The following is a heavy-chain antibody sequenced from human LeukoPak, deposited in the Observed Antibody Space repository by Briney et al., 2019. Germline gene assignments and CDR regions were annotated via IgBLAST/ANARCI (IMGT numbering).Heavy chain of an antibody. V-gene: IGHV1-18*01. CDR2: ISAYNGNI. J-gene: IGHJ4*02. D-gene: IGHD2-15*01. CDR3: ARDDLECSGGTCYPDDF. Sequence: ASVKVSCKASGYTFSSYGISWVRQAPGHGLEWMGWISAYNGNIKYAQKFQGRVTMTTDTSTSTAYMELRSLRSDDTAMYFCARDDLECSGGTCYPDDFWGQGTLVTVSS. CDR1: GYTFSSYG.